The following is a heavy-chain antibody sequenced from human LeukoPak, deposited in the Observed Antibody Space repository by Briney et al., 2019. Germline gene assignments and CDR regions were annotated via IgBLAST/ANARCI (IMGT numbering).Heavy chain of an antibody. CDR1: GFTFSSYA. CDR3: AKVERYYDSSGY. Sequence: GGSLRLSCAASGFTFSSYAMSWVRQAPGKGLEWVSAISGSGGSTYYADSVKGRFTISRDNSKNTLYLQMNGLRAEDTAVYYCAKVERYYDSSGYWGQGTLVTVSS. J-gene: IGHJ4*02. CDR2: ISGSGGST. D-gene: IGHD3-22*01. V-gene: IGHV3-23*01.